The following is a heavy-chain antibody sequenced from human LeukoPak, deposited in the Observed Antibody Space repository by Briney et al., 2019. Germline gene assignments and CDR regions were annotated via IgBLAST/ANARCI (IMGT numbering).Heavy chain of an antibody. V-gene: IGHV1-69*06. J-gene: IGHJ6*03. CDR1: GDTFSSYA. D-gene: IGHD5-18*01. Sequence: GASVKVSCKASGDTFSSYAICWVRRAPGQGLEWMGRIIPIFGTANYAQKFQGRVTITADKSTSTAYMELSSLRSEDTAVYYCARDRVQLWFDNDYYMDVWGKGTTVTVSS. CDR2: IIPIFGTA. CDR3: ARDRVQLWFDNDYYMDV.